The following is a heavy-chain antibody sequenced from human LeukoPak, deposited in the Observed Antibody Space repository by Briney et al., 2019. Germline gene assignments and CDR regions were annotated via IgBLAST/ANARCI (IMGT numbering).Heavy chain of an antibody. Sequence: GGSLRLSCAASEFTFRNYALQWVRQAPGKGLEWVSGISGSGDRTYYVDSVKGRFTISRDNSKNTLYLQMNSLRAEDTAVYYCAKYLTAKGPPYALEVWGQGTTVTVSS. CDR3: AKYLTAKGPPYALEV. CDR2: ISGSGDRT. D-gene: IGHD1-14*01. J-gene: IGHJ6*02. CDR1: EFTFRNYA. V-gene: IGHV3-23*01.